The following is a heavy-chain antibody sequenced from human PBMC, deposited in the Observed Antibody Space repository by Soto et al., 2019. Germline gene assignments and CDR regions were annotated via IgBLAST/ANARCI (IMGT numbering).Heavy chain of an antibody. CDR2: IKQDGSEK. Sequence: EVQLVESGGGLVQPGGSLRLSCAASGFTFSSYWMSWVRQAPGKGLEWVANIKQDGSEKYYVDSVKGRFTISRDNAKNSLYVQINSLRAEDTAVYYCATRAVSWRRPTYYDIYHESDAFDIWGQGTMVTVSS. D-gene: IGHD3-9*01. V-gene: IGHV3-7*01. J-gene: IGHJ3*02. CDR1: GFTFSSYW. CDR3: ATRAVSWRRPTYYDIYHESDAFDI.